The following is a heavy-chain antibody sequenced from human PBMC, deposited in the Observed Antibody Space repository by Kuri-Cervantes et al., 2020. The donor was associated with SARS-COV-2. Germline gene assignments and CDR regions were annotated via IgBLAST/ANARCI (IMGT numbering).Heavy chain of an antibody. CDR1: GYTFTSYG. CDR2: ISAYNGNT. Sequence: ASVKVSCKASGYTFTSYGISWVRQAPGQGLEWMGWISAYNGNTNYAQKLQGRVTMTTDKSTSTAYMELSSLRSEDTAVYYCARHPNYYDSSGYYYYPYHYGMDVWGQGTTVTVSS. D-gene: IGHD3-22*01. V-gene: IGHV1-18*04. CDR3: ARHPNYYDSSGYYYYPYHYGMDV. J-gene: IGHJ6*02.